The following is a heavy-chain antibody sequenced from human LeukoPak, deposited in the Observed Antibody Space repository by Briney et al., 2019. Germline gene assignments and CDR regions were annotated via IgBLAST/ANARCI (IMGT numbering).Heavy chain of an antibody. D-gene: IGHD3-10*01. CDR2: INHSGST. CDR3: ARVGRRALWFGIYYFDY. V-gene: IGHV4-34*01. Sequence: SETLSLTCTVSGGSISSYYWSWIRQPPGKGLEWIGEINHSGSTNYNPSLKSRVTISVDTSKNQFSLKLSSVTAADTAVYYCARVGRRALWFGIYYFDYWGQGTLVTVSS. CDR1: GGSISSYY. J-gene: IGHJ4*02.